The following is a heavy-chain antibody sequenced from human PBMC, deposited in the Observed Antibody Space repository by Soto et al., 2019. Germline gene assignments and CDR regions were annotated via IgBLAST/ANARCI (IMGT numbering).Heavy chain of an antibody. D-gene: IGHD5-18*01. CDR1: GYSISSNYW. CDR2: MSYSGST. V-gene: IGHV4-28*03. CDR3: ARGGYSYGTNFHY. J-gene: IGHJ4*02. Sequence: QVQLQESGPGLVKPSDTLSLSCAVSGYSISSNYWWGWIRQPPGKGLEWIGYMSYSGSTYYNPSLKRRVTMSLDTSKNQFSLKLSSVTAVDTAVYYCARGGYSYGTNFHYWGQGTLVTVSS.